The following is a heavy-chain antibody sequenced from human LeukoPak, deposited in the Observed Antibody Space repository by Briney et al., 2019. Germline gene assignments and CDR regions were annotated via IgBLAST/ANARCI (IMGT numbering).Heavy chain of an antibody. CDR3: AILISVYDFWSGYYSQEPLDY. CDR1: GFTFSNYA. D-gene: IGHD3-3*01. CDR2: ITKSGRDT. Sequence: GGSLRLSCVTSGFTFSNYAMSWVRQAPGKGLEWVSDITKSGRDTFYADSVKGRFTISRDNSKNTLYLQMNSLRAEDTAVYYCAILISVYDFWSGYYSQEPLDYWGQGTLVTVSS. J-gene: IGHJ4*02. V-gene: IGHV3-23*01.